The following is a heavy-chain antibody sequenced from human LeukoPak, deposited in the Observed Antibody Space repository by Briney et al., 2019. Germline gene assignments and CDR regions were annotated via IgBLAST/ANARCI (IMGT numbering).Heavy chain of an antibody. J-gene: IGHJ4*02. V-gene: IGHV1-8*01. Sequence: ASVKVSCKASGYTFTSYDNNWVRQATGQGLEWMGWMNPNSGNTGYAQKFQGRVTMTRNTSISTAYMELSSLRSDDTAVYYCARVKAYYDFWSGFEGFDYWGQGTLVTVSS. D-gene: IGHD3-3*01. CDR1: GYTFTSYD. CDR2: MNPNSGNT. CDR3: ARVKAYYDFWSGFEGFDY.